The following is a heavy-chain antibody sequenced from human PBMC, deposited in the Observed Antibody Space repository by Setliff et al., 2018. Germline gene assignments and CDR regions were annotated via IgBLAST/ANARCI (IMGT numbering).Heavy chain of an antibody. V-gene: IGHV4-61*08. CDR2: IYYSGST. J-gene: IGHJ4*02. Sequence: SETLSLTCAVSGGSISSGDASWSWVRQPPGKGLEWIGSIYYSGSTNYNPSLKSRVTISVDTSKNQFSLKLSSVTAADTAVYYCAAKTLGAQRGSDYWGQGTLVTVSS. CDR3: AAKTLGAQRGSDY. CDR1: GGSISSGDAS. D-gene: IGHD1-26*01.